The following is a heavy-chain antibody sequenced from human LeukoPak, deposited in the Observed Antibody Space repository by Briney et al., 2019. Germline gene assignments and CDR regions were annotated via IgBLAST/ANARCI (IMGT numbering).Heavy chain of an antibody. V-gene: IGHV3-30*04. CDR1: GFTFSSCA. CDR2: ISYDGSNK. D-gene: IGHD6-19*01. J-gene: IGHJ4*02. CDR3: ARVGPFSSGWARFDY. Sequence: GGSLRLSCAASGFTFSSCAMHWVRQAPGKGLEWVAVISYDGSNKYYADSVKGRFTISRDNSKNTLYLQMNSLRAEDTAVYYCARVGPFSSGWARFDYWGQGTLATVSS.